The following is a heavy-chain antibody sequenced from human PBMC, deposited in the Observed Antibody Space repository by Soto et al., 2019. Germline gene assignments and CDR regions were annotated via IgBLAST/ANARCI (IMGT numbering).Heavy chain of an antibody. CDR2: ISAYNGNT. J-gene: IGHJ4*02. CDR1: GYTFTSYG. V-gene: IGHV1-18*01. D-gene: IGHD3-22*01. CDR3: AREGWYYYYDTSGYDYHFNY. Sequence: QVQLVQSGAEVKKPGASVKVSCKASGYTFTSYGISWVRQAPGQGLEWMGWISAYNGNTNYAQTLQGRVTMTTDTSTSTGYMELRRLRSDDTAVYYCAREGWYYYYDTSGYDYHFNYWGQGSLVTVSS.